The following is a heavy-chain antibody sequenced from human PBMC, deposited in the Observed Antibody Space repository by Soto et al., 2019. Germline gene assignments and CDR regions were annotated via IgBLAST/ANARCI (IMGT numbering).Heavy chain of an antibody. Sequence: EVQLLESGGGLVQPGGSLRLSCAASGFTFSSYAMSWVRQAPGKGLEWVSTTSGSGGSTYYAVSVKGRFTISIVNANNTLYTQMDSLRPEDTAVSYCAKVGLRAYIYVSYYFGYWGEGSLVSVS. D-gene: IGHD5-18*01. CDR1: GFTFSSYA. J-gene: IGHJ4*02. CDR2: TSGSGGST. V-gene: IGHV3-23*01. CDR3: AKVGLRAYIYVSYYFGY.